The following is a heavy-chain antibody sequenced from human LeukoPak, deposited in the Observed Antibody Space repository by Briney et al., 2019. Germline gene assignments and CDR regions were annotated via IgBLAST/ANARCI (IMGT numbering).Heavy chain of an antibody. Sequence: GGSLRLSCVVSGFTFNRCWMNWVRQAPGKGLEWVAHINPDGRDTYYVDSVKGRFTISRDNAQNSMYLQMNSLRVEDTAVYYCTSWGDTTAEYFQRWGQGTLVTISS. D-gene: IGHD2-21*02. J-gene: IGHJ1*01. CDR1: GFTFNRCW. CDR2: INPDGRDT. V-gene: IGHV3-7*01. CDR3: TSWGDTTAEYFQR.